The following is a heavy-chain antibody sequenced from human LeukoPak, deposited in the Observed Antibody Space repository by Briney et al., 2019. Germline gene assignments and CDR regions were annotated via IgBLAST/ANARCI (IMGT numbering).Heavy chain of an antibody. J-gene: IGHJ5*02. CDR3: ARPGYSSSWSFDP. V-gene: IGHV3-74*01. Sequence: PGGSLRLSCAASGFTFSSYWMHWVRQAPGKGLVWVSRINSDGSSTNYADSVKSRFTISRDNAKNTLYLQMNSLRAEDTAVYYCARPGYSSSWSFDPWGQGTLVTVSS. CDR1: GFTFSSYW. D-gene: IGHD6-13*01. CDR2: INSDGSST.